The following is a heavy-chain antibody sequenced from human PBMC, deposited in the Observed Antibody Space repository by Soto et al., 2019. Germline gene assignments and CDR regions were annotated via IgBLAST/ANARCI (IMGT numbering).Heavy chain of an antibody. CDR2: IIPILGIA. D-gene: IGHD3-9*01. J-gene: IGHJ3*02. CDR3: ARAYYDILTAYPLGAWDI. Sequence: SVKVSCKASGGTFSSYTISWVRQAPGQGLEWMGRIIPILGIANYAQKFQGRVTITADKSTSTAYMELSGLRSEDTAVYYCARAYYDILTAYPLGAWDIWGQGTMVTVSS. V-gene: IGHV1-69*02. CDR1: GGTFSSYT.